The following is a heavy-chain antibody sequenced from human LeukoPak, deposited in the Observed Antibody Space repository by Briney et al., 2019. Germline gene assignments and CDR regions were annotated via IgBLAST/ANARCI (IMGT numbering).Heavy chain of an antibody. CDR1: GFTFSSYW. J-gene: IGHJ6*02. Sequence: TGGSLRLSCAASGFTFSSYWMSWVRQAPGKGLEWVANIKQDGSEKDYVDSVKGRFTISRDNAKNSLYLQMNSLRAEDTAVYHCARVRTVYYYAMDVWAQGTTVTVSS. CDR2: IKQDGSEK. CDR3: ARVRTVYYYAMDV. V-gene: IGHV3-7*01. D-gene: IGHD4-17*01.